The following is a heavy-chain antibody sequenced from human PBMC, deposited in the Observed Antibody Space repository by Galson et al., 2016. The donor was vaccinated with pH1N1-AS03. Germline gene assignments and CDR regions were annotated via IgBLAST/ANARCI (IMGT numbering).Heavy chain of an antibody. J-gene: IGHJ5*02. CDR1: GDSVSSNGAA. CDR3: ERERGESSGWKTRWFDP. V-gene: IGHV6-1*01. Sequence: CAISGDSVSSNGAAWNWIRQSPSRGLEWLGRTYYRSQWYNDYAVSVKGRITIYVDTSRTKFSLQLNSVIPEDTAVYYCERERGESSGWKTRWFDPWGQGTLVTVSS. D-gene: IGHD6-19*01. CDR2: TYYRSQWYN.